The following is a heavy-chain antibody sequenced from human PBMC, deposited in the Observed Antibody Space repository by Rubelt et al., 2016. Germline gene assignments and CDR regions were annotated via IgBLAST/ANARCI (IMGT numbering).Heavy chain of an antibody. CDR2: INDDVSST. J-gene: IGHJ4*02. CDR3: TRAVHTAVPSPFWYFDF. D-gene: IGHD5-18*01. CDR1: GFTVSSVW. V-gene: IGHV3-74*02. Sequence: EARGGLVQPGGSLRLSCVASGFTVSSVWMHWVRQVPGKGLVWVSRINDDVSSTTTAYADSVKGRFTISRDNSKNTLYLQMNSLRAEDTAVYYCTRAVHTAVPSPFWYFDFWGQGTLVTVSS.